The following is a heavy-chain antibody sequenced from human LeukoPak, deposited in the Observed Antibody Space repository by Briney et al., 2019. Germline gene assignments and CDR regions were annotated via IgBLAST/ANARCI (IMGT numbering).Heavy chain of an antibody. J-gene: IGHJ4*02. CDR1: GFTFSSYW. CDR2: INSDGSST. Sequence: GGSLRLSCAASGFTFSSYWMHWVRQAPGKGLVWVSRINSDGSSTSYADSVKGRFTISRDNAKNSLNLQMNSLRAEDTAVYFCARVAAMAGTVIDSWGQGTLVTVSS. V-gene: IGHV3-74*01. D-gene: IGHD6-19*01. CDR3: ARVAAMAGTVIDS.